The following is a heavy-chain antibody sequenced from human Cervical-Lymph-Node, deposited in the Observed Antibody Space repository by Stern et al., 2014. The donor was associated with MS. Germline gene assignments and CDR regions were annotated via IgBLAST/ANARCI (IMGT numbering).Heavy chain of an antibody. CDR3: ARGNWNYEGMGY. CDR1: GFTFSNYG. D-gene: IGHD1-7*01. J-gene: IGHJ4*02. Sequence: VQLVESGGGVVQPGRSLRLSCAASGFTFSNYGMHWVRQAPGKGLEWLAVIWDDGNKKYYADSVKGRFTTSSDNSKNTLVLQMSSLTAEDTALYYCARGNWNYEGMGYWGQGTLVTVSS. V-gene: IGHV3-33*01. CDR2: IWDDGNKK.